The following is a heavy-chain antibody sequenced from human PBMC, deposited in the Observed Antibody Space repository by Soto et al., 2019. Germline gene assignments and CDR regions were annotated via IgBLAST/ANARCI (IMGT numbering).Heavy chain of an antibody. D-gene: IGHD3-22*01. V-gene: IGHV3-7*04. CDR3: ARGDYYDTSGPFSDAFDI. CDR2: IKPDGSEK. CDR1: GFTFSTYW. Sequence: GSLRLSCAASGFTFSTYWMSWVRQAPGKGLEWVANIKPDGSEKWYVDSVKGRFTISRDNAKNSLYLQMNSLRAEDTAIYYCARGDYYDTSGPFSDAFDIWGQGTMVTVSS. J-gene: IGHJ3*02.